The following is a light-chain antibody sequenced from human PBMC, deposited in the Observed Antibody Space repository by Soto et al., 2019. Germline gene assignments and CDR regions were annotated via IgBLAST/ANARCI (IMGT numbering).Light chain of an antibody. Sequence: EIAMTQSPATLSVSPGERATLSCRASQSVSSKLAWYQQKPGQAPRLLIYGASTRATGIPARFSGSGSGTEFPLTISSLQSEDFAVYHCQQYNNWPPITFGQGTRVEIK. CDR3: QQYNNWPPIT. V-gene: IGKV3-15*01. J-gene: IGKJ5*01. CDR1: QSVSSK. CDR2: GAS.